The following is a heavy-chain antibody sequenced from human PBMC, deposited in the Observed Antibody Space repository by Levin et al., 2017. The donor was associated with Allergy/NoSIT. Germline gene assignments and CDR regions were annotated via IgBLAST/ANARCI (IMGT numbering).Heavy chain of an antibody. D-gene: IGHD6-13*01. V-gene: IGHV5-51*01. J-gene: IGHJ4*02. CDR1: GYSFTNNW. Sequence: GGSLRLSCKGSGYSFTNNWIGWVRQMPGKGLEWLGIIFPGDSDTRYSPSFQGRVTISVDKSVSTAYLQWTSLEAADTAIYYCATTSAAGAVYYFDHWGQGTLVTVSS. CDR3: ATTSAAGAVYYFDH. CDR2: IFPGDSDT.